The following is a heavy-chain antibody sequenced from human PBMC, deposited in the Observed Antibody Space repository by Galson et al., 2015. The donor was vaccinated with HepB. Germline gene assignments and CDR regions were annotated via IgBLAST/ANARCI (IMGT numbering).Heavy chain of an antibody. D-gene: IGHD3-16*01. Sequence: SLRLSCAASGFTFSSYWMSWVRQAPGKRLEWVANIKQDGSEKYYVDSLKGRFTISRDNAKDSLFLQMNSLRAEDTAVYYCARDRAVITLGAFDYWGRGTLVTVSS. J-gene: IGHJ4*02. CDR2: IKQDGSEK. CDR3: ARDRAVITLGAFDY. V-gene: IGHV3-7*01. CDR1: GFTFSSYW.